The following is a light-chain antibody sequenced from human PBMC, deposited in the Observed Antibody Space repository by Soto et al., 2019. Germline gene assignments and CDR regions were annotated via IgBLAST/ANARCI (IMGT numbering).Light chain of an antibody. Sequence: ENVLTQSPATLSLSPGEGATLSCRASQSINTYLAWYQQKPGQAPRLLIYGASSGATGIPDRFSGSGSGTDFTLTISRLEPEDFAIYYCQQYGGVPYTFGQGTKVDIK. CDR3: QQYGGVPYT. CDR1: QSINTY. J-gene: IGKJ2*01. CDR2: GAS. V-gene: IGKV3-20*01.